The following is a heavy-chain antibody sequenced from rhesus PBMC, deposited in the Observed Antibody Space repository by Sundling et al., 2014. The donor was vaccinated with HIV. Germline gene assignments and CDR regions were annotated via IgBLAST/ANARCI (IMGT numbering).Heavy chain of an antibody. CDR3: GREDPIWDGLNS. Sequence: QVQLQESGPGLVKPSETLSLTCRVSGGSLSGYSWGWIRQSPGKGLEYIGCISAGSGSSSGSTNYNPSLKSRVTISKDTSKNQFSLKLSSVTAADTAVYFCGREDPIWDGLNSWGQGVVVTVSS. J-gene: IGHJ6*01. CDR1: GGSLSGYS. V-gene: IGHV4-99*02. D-gene: IGHD3-40*01. CDR2: ISAGSGSSSGST.